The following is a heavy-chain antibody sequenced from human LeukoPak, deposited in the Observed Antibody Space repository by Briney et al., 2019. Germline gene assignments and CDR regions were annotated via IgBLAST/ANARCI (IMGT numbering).Heavy chain of an antibody. CDR3: ARLSVAGTSGYYYMDV. CDR1: GGSISSYY. V-gene: IGHV4-4*07. CDR2: TYTSGST. D-gene: IGHD6-19*01. Sequence: SETLSLTCTVSGGSISSYYWSWIRQPAGKGLEWIGRTYTSGSTNYNPSLKSRVTMSVDTSKNQFSLKLSTVTAADTAVYYCARLSVAGTSGYYYMDVWGKGTTVTVSS. J-gene: IGHJ6*03.